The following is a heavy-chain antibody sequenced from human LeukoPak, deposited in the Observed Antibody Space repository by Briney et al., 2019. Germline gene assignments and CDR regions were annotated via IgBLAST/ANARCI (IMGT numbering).Heavy chain of an antibody. D-gene: IGHD3-10*01. CDR3: ARSSRGVIGLLDY. V-gene: IGHV7-4-1*01. CDR2: INTNTGDP. Sequence: ASVKVSCKASGYTFTNYAMNWVRQAPGQGLEWVGWINTNTGDPIYARGFKGRFVLSVDKSVNTAYLEIASLKNEDNAVYYCARSSRGVIGLLDYWGQGTLVTVSS. J-gene: IGHJ4*02. CDR1: GYTFTNYA.